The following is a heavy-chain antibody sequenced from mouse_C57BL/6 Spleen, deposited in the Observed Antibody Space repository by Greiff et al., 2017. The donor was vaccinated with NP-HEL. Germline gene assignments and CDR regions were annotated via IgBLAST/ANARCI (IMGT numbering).Heavy chain of an antibody. Sequence: DVKLVESGPGLAKPSQTLSLTCSVTGYSITSDYWNWIRKFPGNKLEYMGYISYSGSTYYNPSLKSRISITRDTSKNQYYLQLNSVTTEDTATYYCARWDYGNYYAMDYWGQGTSVTVSS. J-gene: IGHJ4*01. CDR3: ARWDYGNYYAMDY. CDR1: GYSITSDY. V-gene: IGHV3-8*01. D-gene: IGHD2-1*01. CDR2: ISYSGST.